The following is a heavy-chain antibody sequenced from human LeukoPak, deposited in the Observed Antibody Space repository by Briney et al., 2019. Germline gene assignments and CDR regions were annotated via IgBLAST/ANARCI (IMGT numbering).Heavy chain of an antibody. CDR3: VSGYCSSASSRFAY. J-gene: IGHJ4*02. Sequence: GGSLRLSCSASGFTFSSCGMHWVRQAPGKGLEYVSSMTSNGGSTYYADSVKGRFTISRDNSKNTLFLQMSSLRAEDTAVYYCVSGYCSSASSRFAYWGQGTLVTVSS. V-gene: IGHV3-64D*06. CDR2: MTSNGGST. D-gene: IGHD2-2*01. CDR1: GFTFSSCG.